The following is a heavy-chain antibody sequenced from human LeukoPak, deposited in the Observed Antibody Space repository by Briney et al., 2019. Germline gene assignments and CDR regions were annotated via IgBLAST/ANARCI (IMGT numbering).Heavy chain of an antibody. Sequence: GRSLRLACAPSGFTFSSYGMHWVRQAPGKELEWVAVISYDGSNKYYADSVNGRFTISRHNSKNTLYLQMNSPRIDDTAIYYCSRGEGDDYWGQGTLVTVS. J-gene: IGHJ4*02. CDR2: ISYDGSNK. V-gene: IGHV3-30*03. CDR1: GFTFSSYG. D-gene: IGHD3-10*01. CDR3: SRGEGDDY.